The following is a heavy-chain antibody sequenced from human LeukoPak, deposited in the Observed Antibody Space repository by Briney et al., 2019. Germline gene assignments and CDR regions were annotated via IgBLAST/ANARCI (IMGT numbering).Heavy chain of an antibody. V-gene: IGHV3-48*03. Sequence: PGGSLRLSCAASGFTFSSYEMNWVRQAPGKGLEWVSYISSSGSTIYYADSVKGRFTISRDNAKNSLSLQMNSLRAEDTAMYYCARESWNDSPYFDYWGQGTLVTVSS. CDR2: ISSSGSTI. CDR1: GFTFSSYE. CDR3: ARESWNDSPYFDY. J-gene: IGHJ4*02. D-gene: IGHD1-1*01.